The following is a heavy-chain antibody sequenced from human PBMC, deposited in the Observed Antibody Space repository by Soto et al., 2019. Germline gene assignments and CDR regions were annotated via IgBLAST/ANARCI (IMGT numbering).Heavy chain of an antibody. Sequence: QVQLQESGPGLVKPSETLSLTCTVSGGSVSSGSYYWSWIRQPPGKGLGWIGYIYYSGSTNYNPSLRSRVTISVDTSKYRFSLKLSSVTAAATAVYYCARASNYYGSGSYYNQWGHGTLVTVSS. D-gene: IGHD3-10*01. CDR3: ARASNYYGSGSYYNQ. CDR1: GGSVSSGSYY. CDR2: IYYSGST. J-gene: IGHJ4*01. V-gene: IGHV4-61*01.